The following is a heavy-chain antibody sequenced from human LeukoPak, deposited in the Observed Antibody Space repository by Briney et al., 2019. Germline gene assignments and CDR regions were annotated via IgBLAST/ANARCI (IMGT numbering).Heavy chain of an antibody. J-gene: IGHJ4*02. Sequence: PSETLSLTCTVSGGSISSYYWSWIRQPPGKGLEWIGYIYYSGSTNYNPSLKSRVTISVDTSKNQFSLKLSSVTAADTAVYYCARRGPGYSYGSDFDYWGQGTLVTVSS. CDR2: IYYSGST. D-gene: IGHD5-18*01. V-gene: IGHV4-59*01. CDR1: GGSISSYY. CDR3: ARRGPGYSYGSDFDY.